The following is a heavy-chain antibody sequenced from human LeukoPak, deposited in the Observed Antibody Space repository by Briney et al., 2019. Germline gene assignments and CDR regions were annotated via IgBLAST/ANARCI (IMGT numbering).Heavy chain of an antibody. CDR3: ARDKSGYDPYDY. CDR2: IYYSGST. Sequence: PSQTLYLTPTVSGGSISSYYWSWIRQPPGKGLEWIGYIYYSGSTNYNPSLKSRVTISVDASKNQFSLKLSSVTAADTAVYYCARDKSGYDPYDYWGRGTLVTVSS. V-gene: IGHV4-59*01. J-gene: IGHJ4*02. CDR1: GGSISSYY. D-gene: IGHD5-12*01.